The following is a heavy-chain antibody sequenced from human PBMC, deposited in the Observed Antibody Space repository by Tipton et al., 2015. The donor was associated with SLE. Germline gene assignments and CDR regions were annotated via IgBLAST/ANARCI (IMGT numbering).Heavy chain of an antibody. V-gene: IGHV3-30*02. CDR2: IRYDGSNK. CDR3: ATKSRSSDGR. J-gene: IGHJ6*02. Sequence: GSLRLSCAASGFTFSSYGMHWVRQAPGKGLEWVAFIRYDGSNKYYADSVKGRFTISRDNAKNSLYLQMNSLRAEDTAVYYCATKSRSSDGRWGQGTTVTVSS. CDR1: GFTFSSYG. D-gene: IGHD1-1*01.